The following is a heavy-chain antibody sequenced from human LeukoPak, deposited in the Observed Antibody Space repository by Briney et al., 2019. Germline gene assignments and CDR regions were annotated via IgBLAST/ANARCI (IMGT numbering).Heavy chain of an antibody. CDR3: ARGGADGQYYDSSGSHFDY. V-gene: IGHV4-59*01. CDR1: GGSISSYY. J-gene: IGHJ4*02. CDR2: IYYSGST. Sequence: SETLSLTCTVSGGSISSYYWSWIRQPPGKGLEWIGYIYYSGSTNYNPSLKSRVTISVDTSKNQFSLRLSSVTAADTAAYYCARGGADGQYYDSSGSHFDYWGQGTLVTVSS. D-gene: IGHD3-22*01.